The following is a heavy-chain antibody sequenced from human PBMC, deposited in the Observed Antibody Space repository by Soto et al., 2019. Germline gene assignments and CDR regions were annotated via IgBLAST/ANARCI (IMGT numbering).Heavy chain of an antibody. CDR3: ARDGDANTGFGKDY. CDR1: GFTFSSYG. CDR2: XXHXXSXX. J-gene: IGHJ4*02. V-gene: IGHV3-33*08. D-gene: IGHD3-16*01. Sequence: GGSLRLSCAASGFTFSSYGIHWVRQAPGKGLEWVALXXHXXSXXXXXEXXXGRFTISRDNSKDMVYLQMNSLRAEDTAMYYCARDGDANTGFGKDYWGQGTLVTVSS.